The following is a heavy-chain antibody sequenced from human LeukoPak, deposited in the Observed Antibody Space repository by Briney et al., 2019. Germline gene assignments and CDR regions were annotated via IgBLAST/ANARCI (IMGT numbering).Heavy chain of an antibody. J-gene: IGHJ5*02. Sequence: PSETLSLTCTVSGGSISSYYWSWIRQPPGKGLEWIGYIYYSGSTNYNPSLKSRVTISVDTSKNQFSLKLSSVTAADTAVYYCARQGRSGFDPWGQGTLVTVSS. V-gene: IGHV4-59*08. CDR3: ARQGRSGFDP. CDR1: GGSISSYY. CDR2: IYYSGST.